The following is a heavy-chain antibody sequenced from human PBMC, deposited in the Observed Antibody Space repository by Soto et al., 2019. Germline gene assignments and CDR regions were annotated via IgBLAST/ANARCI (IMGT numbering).Heavy chain of an antibody. J-gene: IGHJ6*02. D-gene: IGHD3-3*01. V-gene: IGHV1-18*01. Sequence: QVQLVQSGAEVKKPGASVKVSCKASGYTFTNSGINWVRQAPGQGLEWMGWISTDNGNTNYAQHLQGRVSMTTDTSTSTAYMDLRSLRSDDTAVYYCARDQGITTFGVYSMYYYGMDVWGQGTTVTVA. CDR1: GYTFTNSG. CDR2: ISTDNGNT. CDR3: ARDQGITTFGVYSMYYYGMDV.